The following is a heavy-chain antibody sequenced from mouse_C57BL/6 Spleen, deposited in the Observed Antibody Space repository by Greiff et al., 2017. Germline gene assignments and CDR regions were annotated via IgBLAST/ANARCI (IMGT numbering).Heavy chain of an antibody. V-gene: IGHV5-4*01. CDR2: ISDGGSYT. D-gene: IGHD1-1*01. Sequence: VQLKQSGGGLVKPGGSLKLSCAASGFTFSSYAMSWVRQTPEKRLEWVATISDGGSYTYYPDNVKGRFTISRDNAKNNLYLQMSHLKSEDTAMYYCAKETYYYGSSYLFAYWGQGTLVTVSA. CDR1: GFTFSSYA. CDR3: AKETYYYGSSYLFAY. J-gene: IGHJ3*01.